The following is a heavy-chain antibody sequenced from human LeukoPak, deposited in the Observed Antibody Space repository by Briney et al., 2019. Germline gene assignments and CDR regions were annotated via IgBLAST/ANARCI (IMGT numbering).Heavy chain of an antibody. Sequence: GASVKVSCKASGYSFTTFAIHWVRHGPGQRLEWMGWIDAGNAKTRYSQKFQGRVTITRDTSASTMYMDLSSLRSEDTAVYYCARDMGSGSLHYWGQGTLVTVSS. D-gene: IGHD1-26*01. J-gene: IGHJ4*02. CDR3: ARDMGSGSLHY. CDR1: GYSFTTFA. V-gene: IGHV1-3*01. CDR2: IDAGNAKT.